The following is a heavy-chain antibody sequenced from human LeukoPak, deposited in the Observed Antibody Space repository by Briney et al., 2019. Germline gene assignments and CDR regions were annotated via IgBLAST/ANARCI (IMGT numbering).Heavy chain of an antibody. CDR3: ASIVIYSSGWYLDY. V-gene: IGHV1-69*01. Sequence: GSSVKVSCKASGGTLSSYAISWVRQAPGQGLEWMGGIIPIFGTANYAQKFQGRVTITADESTSTAYMELSSLRSEDTAVYYCASIVIYSSGWYLDYWGQGTLVTVSS. CDR1: GGTLSSYA. CDR2: IIPIFGTA. J-gene: IGHJ4*02. D-gene: IGHD6-19*01.